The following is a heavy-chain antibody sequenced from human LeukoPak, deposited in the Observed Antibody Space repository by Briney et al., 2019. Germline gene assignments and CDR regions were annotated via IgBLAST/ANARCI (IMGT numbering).Heavy chain of an antibody. V-gene: IGHV3-11*06. D-gene: IGHD3-16*01. Sequence: GGSLRLSCEASGFTFSPYYMTWIRQAPGKGLEWVSTISADSRYTHYADSVQGRFTISRDNARNSLYLQMNSLRADDTAFYYCAREVFGQFDSWGQGTLVTVSS. CDR1: GFTFSPYY. CDR3: AREVFGQFDS. J-gene: IGHJ4*02. CDR2: ISADSRYT.